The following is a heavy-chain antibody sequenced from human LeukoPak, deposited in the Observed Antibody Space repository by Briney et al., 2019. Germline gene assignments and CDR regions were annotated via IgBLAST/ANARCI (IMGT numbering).Heavy chain of an antibody. D-gene: IGHD3-10*01. V-gene: IGHV3-21*01. J-gene: IGHJ4*02. CDR1: GFTFSSYS. CDR2: ISSTSSYI. CDR3: ARGRGVSYYFDY. Sequence: GGSLRLSCAASGFTFSSYSMNWVRQAPGRGLDWVSSISSTSSYIYYADSVKGRFTISRDNAKNSLYLQMNSLRAEDTAVYYCARGRGVSYYFDYWGQGTLVTVSP.